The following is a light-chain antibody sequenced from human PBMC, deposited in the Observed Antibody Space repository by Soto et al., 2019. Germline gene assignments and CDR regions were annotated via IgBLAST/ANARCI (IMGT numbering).Light chain of an antibody. CDR3: SSYTSSSTPYV. V-gene: IGLV2-14*01. J-gene: IGLJ1*01. CDR2: EVS. CDR1: ISDFGGYNY. Sequence: SVLTPPPSATGSPGQSITISCHLTISDFGGYNYVSWYQQHPGKAPKLMIYEVSNRPSGVSNRFSGSKSGNTASLTISGLQAEDEADYYCSSYTSSSTPYVLGTGTKVNVL.